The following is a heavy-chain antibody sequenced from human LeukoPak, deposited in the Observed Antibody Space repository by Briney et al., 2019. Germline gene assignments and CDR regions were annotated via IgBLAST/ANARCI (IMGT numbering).Heavy chain of an antibody. V-gene: IGHV3-74*01. CDR1: GFTFSSYW. D-gene: IGHD3-16*01. J-gene: IGHJ3*01. CDR3: ARDFLHLGG. Sequence: GGSLRLSCAASGFTFSSYWMHWVRQSPGKGLVWVSRINTDGSSTDYVHSVKGRFTISRDNAKNTLYLQVSSLRAEDTAVYYCARDFLHLGGWGQGTMVTVSS. CDR2: INTDGSST.